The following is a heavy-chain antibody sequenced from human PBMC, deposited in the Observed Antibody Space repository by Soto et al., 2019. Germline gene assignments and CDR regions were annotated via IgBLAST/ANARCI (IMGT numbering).Heavy chain of an antibody. CDR2: ISGSGGST. CDR3: AKDQRVGYCRSTSCRGVVWYFHL. J-gene: IGHJ2*01. D-gene: IGHD2-2*01. V-gene: IGHV3-23*01. Sequence: EVQLLESGGGLVQPGGSLRLSCAASGFTFSSYAMSWVRQAPGKGLEWVSAISGSGGSTYYADSVKGRFTISRDNSKNSLYLQMNGLRAEDTAVYYCAKDQRVGYCRSTSCRGVVWYFHLWGRGTLVTVSS. CDR1: GFTFSSYA.